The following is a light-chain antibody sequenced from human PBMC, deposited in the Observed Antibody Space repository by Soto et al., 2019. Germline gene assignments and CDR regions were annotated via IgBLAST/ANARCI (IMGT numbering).Light chain of an antibody. CDR3: QQYNSYSPYT. V-gene: IGKV1-5*01. J-gene: IGKJ2*01. CDR2: HAS. CDR1: QSVTSW. Sequence: DIQMTQSPSTLSASVGDRVTITCRASQSVTSWLAWYQQKPGKAPKLLIYHASTLESGVPSRFSGSGSGTEFTLTISSLQPDDFATYYCQQYNSYSPYTFGQGTKLEIK.